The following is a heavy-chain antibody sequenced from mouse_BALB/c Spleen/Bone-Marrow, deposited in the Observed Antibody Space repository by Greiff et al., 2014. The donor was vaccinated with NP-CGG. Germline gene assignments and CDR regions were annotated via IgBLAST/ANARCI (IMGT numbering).Heavy chain of an antibody. CDR1: GYKFTDYA. J-gene: IGHJ2*01. CDR3: ARNFYGSAYFDF. V-gene: IGHV1-67*01. CDR2: ISTYSGNT. Sequence: VQLQQSGPELVRPGVSVKISCKGSGYKFTDYAMRWVKQSHAKSLEWIGLISTYSGNTHYNQKFKGKATMTVDKSSSTAYMELARLTSEDSAIYYCARNFYGSAYFDFWGQGSTLTVSS. D-gene: IGHD1-1*01.